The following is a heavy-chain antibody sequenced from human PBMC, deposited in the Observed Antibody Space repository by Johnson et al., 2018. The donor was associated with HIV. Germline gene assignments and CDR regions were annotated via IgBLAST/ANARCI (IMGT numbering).Heavy chain of an antibody. Sequence: EVQLVESGGGVVQPGRSLRLSCAASGFTFSSYAMSWVRQVPGKGLEWVSGINWNGDSTGYADSVKGRFTISRDNAKNSLYLQMNSLRAEDTALYYCAKDIAVAGDAFDIWGQGTMVTVSS. V-gene: IGHV3-20*04. J-gene: IGHJ3*02. CDR1: GFTFSSYA. CDR3: AKDIAVAGDAFDI. CDR2: INWNGDST. D-gene: IGHD6-19*01.